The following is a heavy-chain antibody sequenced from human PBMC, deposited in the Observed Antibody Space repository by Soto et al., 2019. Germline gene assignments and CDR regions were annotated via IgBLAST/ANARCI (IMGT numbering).Heavy chain of an antibody. Sequence: SVKVSCKASGGTFSSYAISWVRQAPGQGLEWMGGIIPIFGTANYAQKFQGRVTITADKSTSTAYMELSSLRSEDTAVYYCARGTAYYDILTGYWNGMDVWGQGTTVTVSS. CDR1: GGTFSSYA. CDR2: IIPIFGTA. D-gene: IGHD3-9*01. CDR3: ARGTAYYDILTGYWNGMDV. J-gene: IGHJ6*02. V-gene: IGHV1-69*06.